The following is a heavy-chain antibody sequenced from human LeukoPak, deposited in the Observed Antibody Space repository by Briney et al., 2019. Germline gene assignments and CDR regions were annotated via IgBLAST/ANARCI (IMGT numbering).Heavy chain of an antibody. Sequence: PSETLSLTCTVSGGSISSSSYYWGWIRQPPGKGLEWIGSIYYSGSTYYNPSLKSRVTVSVDTSKSQFSLKLSSVTAADTAVYYCARGRFISDFWSGPDAFDIWGQGTMVTVSS. CDR3: ARGRFISDFWSGPDAFDI. D-gene: IGHD3-3*01. V-gene: IGHV4-39*07. CDR1: GGSISSSSYY. CDR2: IYYSGST. J-gene: IGHJ3*02.